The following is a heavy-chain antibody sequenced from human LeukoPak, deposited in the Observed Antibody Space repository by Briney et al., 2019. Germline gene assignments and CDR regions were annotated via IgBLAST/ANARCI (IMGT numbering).Heavy chain of an antibody. CDR1: GGTFSSYA. Sequence: GASVKVSCKASGGTFSSYAISWVRQAPGQGLEWMGRIIPILGIANYARKFQGRVTITADKSTSTAYMELSSLRSEDTAVYYCARDPPLGPPYYFDYWGQGTLVTVSS. CDR2: IIPILGIA. CDR3: ARDPPLGPPYYFDY. D-gene: IGHD7-27*01. J-gene: IGHJ4*02. V-gene: IGHV1-69*04.